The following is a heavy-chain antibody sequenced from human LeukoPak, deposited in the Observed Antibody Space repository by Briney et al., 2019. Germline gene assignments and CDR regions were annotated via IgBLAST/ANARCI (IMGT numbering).Heavy chain of an antibody. D-gene: IGHD3-3*01. CDR3: AREGTFFGVVSYYYYYMDV. Sequence: PSETLSLTCAVSGYSISSGYYWGWIRPPAGKGLEWIGRIYTSGSTNYNPSLKSRVTISADTSKNQFSLKLSSVTAADTAVYYCAREGTFFGVVSYYYYYMDVWGKGTTVTVSS. V-gene: IGHV4-61*02. CDR2: IYTSGST. J-gene: IGHJ6*03. CDR1: GYSISSGYY.